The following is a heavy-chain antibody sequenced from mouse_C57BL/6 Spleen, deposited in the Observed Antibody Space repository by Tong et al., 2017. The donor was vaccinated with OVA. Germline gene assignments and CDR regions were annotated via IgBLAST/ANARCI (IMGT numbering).Heavy chain of an antibody. CDR3: ARKLDYGSSPDY. V-gene: IGHV1-39*01. D-gene: IGHD1-1*01. Sequence: EVQLQESGPELVKPGASVKISCKASGYSFTDYNMNWVKQSNGKSLEWIGVINPNYGTTSYNQKFKGKATLTVDQSSSTAYMELRSLTSEDSAVYYCARKLDYGSSPDYWGQGTTLTVSS. CDR2: INPNYGTT. J-gene: IGHJ2*01. CDR1: GYSFTDYN.